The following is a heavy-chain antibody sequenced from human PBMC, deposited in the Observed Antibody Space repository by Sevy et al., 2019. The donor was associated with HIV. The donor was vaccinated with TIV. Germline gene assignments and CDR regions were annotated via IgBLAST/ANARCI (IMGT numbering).Heavy chain of an antibody. CDR1: GGSISSSSYY. D-gene: IGHD3-3*01. CDR2: IYYSGST. V-gene: IGHV4-39*01. CDR3: ARGGITIFGVVNDWGAFDI. Sequence: SETLSLTCTVSGGSISSSSYYWGWIRQPPGKGLEWIGSIYYSGSTYYNPSLKSRVTISVDTSKNQFSLKLSSVTAADTAGYYCARGGITIFGVVNDWGAFDIWGQGTMVTVSS. J-gene: IGHJ3*02.